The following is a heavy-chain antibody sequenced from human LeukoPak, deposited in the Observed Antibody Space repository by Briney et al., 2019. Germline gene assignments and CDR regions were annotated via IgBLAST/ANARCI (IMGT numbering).Heavy chain of an antibody. V-gene: IGHV3-30-3*01. J-gene: IGHJ3*02. CDR1: GFTFSSYA. CDR3: ARDPNPPDAFDI. D-gene: IGHD1-14*01. CDR2: ISYDGSNK. Sequence: GGSLRLSCAASGFTFSSYAMHWVRQAPGKGLEWVAVISYDGSNKYYADSVKGRFTISRDNSKNTLYLQMNSLRSEDTAVYYCARDPNPPDAFDIWGQGTMVTVSS.